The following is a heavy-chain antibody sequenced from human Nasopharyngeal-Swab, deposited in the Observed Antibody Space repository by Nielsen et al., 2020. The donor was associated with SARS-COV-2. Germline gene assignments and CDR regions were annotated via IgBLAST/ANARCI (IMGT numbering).Heavy chain of an antibody. CDR1: GYTFTSYG. V-gene: IGHV1-18*01. J-gene: IGHJ6*02. D-gene: IGHD5-18*01. Sequence: ASVKVSCKASGYTFTSYGISWVRQAPGQGLEWMGWISAYNGNTNCAQKLQGRVTMTTDTSTSTAYMELRSLRSDDTAVYYCATSSDTAMDYYYYGMDVWGQGTTVTVSS. CDR2: ISAYNGNT. CDR3: ATSSDTAMDYYYYGMDV.